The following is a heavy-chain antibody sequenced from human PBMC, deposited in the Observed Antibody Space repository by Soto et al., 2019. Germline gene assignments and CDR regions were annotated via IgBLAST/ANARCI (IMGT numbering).Heavy chain of an antibody. V-gene: IGHV4-34*12. CDR1: GESFSGYH. J-gene: IGHJ4*02. Sequence: QVQLQQWGAGLLKPSETLSLTCDVSGESFSGYHWSWIRQPPGKGLEWIGQIFHGGGTNYSPSLKSRVTISVDTSKNQFSLELTSVTAADTAVYYCARPHYDSNTFYSFFDYWGQGTLVTVSS. CDR2: IFHGGGT. D-gene: IGHD3-22*01. CDR3: ARPHYDSNTFYSFFDY.